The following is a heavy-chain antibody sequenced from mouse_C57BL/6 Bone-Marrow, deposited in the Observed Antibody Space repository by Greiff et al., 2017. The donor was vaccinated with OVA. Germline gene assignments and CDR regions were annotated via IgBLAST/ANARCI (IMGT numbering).Heavy chain of an antibody. CDR1: GYSFTDYN. D-gene: IGHD1-1*01. Sequence: EVQLQQSGPELVKPGASVKISCKASGYSFTDYNMNWVKQSNGKSLEWIGVINPNYGTTSYNQKFKGKATLTVDQSSSPAYMQLNSLTSEDSAVYYSARGGYYGSHWYFDVWGTGTTVTVSS. CDR2: INPNYGTT. J-gene: IGHJ1*03. V-gene: IGHV1-39*01. CDR3: ARGGYYGSHWYFDV.